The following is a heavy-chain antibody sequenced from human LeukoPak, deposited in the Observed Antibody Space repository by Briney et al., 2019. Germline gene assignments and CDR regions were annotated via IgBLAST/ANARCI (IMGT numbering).Heavy chain of an antibody. CDR2: IYTSGST. Sequence: SQTLSLTCTGSGGSISSGSYYWSWIRQPAGKGLEWIGRIYTSGSTNYNPSLKSRVTISVDTSKNQFSLKLSSVTAADTAVYYCARESVTMVRGASVQVDYWGQGTLVTVSS. CDR3: ARESVTMVRGASVQVDY. CDR1: GGSISSGSYY. J-gene: IGHJ4*02. D-gene: IGHD3-10*01. V-gene: IGHV4-61*02.